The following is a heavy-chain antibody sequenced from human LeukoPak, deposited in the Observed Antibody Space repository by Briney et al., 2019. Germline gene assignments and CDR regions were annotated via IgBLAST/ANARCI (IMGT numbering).Heavy chain of an antibody. V-gene: IGHV3-30*18. CDR3: AKTESQPLSDDWFDP. Sequence: GGSLRLSCAASGFTFSSYGMHWVRQAPGKGLEWVAVISYDGSNKYYADSVKGRFTISRDNSKNTLYLQMNSLRAEDTAVYYCAKTESQPLSDDWFDPRGQGTLVTVSS. CDR2: ISYDGSNK. D-gene: IGHD2-2*01. CDR1: GFTFSSYG. J-gene: IGHJ5*02.